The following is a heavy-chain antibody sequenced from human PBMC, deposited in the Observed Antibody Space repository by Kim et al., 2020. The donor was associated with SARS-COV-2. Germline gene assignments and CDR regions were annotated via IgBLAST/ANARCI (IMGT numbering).Heavy chain of an antibody. D-gene: IGHD4-17*01. J-gene: IGHJ4*02. CDR3: ASGTSYGDYAVDY. CDR2: IYYSGST. CDR1: GGSISSGGYY. V-gene: IGHV4-31*03. Sequence: SETLSLTCTVSGGSISSGGYYWSWIRQHPGKGLEWIGYIYYSGSTYYNPSLKSRVTISVDTSKNQFSLKLSSVTAADTAVYYCASGTSYGDYAVDYWGQGTLVTVSS.